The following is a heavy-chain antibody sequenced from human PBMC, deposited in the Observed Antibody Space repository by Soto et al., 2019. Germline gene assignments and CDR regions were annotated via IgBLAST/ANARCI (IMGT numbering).Heavy chain of an antibody. CDR3: ARDLSTMIVVVTLDY. J-gene: IGHJ4*02. D-gene: IGHD3-22*01. V-gene: IGHV1-46*01. CDR1: GYTFTSYY. Sequence: ASVKVSCKASGYTFTSYYMHWVRQAPGQGLEWMGIINPSGGSTSYAQEFQGRVTMTRDTSTSTVYMELSSLRSEDTAVYYCARDLSTMIVVVTLDYWGQGTLVTVSS. CDR2: INPSGGST.